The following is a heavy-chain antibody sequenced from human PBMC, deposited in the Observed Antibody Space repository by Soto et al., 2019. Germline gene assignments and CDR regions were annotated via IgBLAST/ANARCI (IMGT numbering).Heavy chain of an antibody. CDR1: GFTFDDYA. CDR2: INWNSGSI. Sequence: EVQLVESGGGLVQPGRSLRLSCAASGFTFDDYAMHWVRQVPGKGLEWVSGINWNSGSIGYGDSVKGRFAISRDNAKNSLHLQMNGLSAEDTAFYYGVKDESINWYSGHFRHWGQGTLVTVSS. J-gene: IGHJ1*01. V-gene: IGHV3-9*01. D-gene: IGHD6-13*01. CDR3: VKDESINWYSGHFRH.